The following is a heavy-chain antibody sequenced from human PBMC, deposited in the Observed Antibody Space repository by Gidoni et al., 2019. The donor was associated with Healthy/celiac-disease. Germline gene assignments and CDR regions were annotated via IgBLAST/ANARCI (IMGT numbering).Heavy chain of an antibody. CDR1: GFTFSSDA. CDR3: ANGHSSGWSHPDY. D-gene: IGHD6-19*01. Sequence: EVQLLESVGGLVQPGGSLRISCAASGFTFSSDARSGVRQAPGKGLEWVSGISGSGGSTYYADSVKGRFTISRDNSKNTLYLQMNSLRAEDTAVYYCANGHSSGWSHPDYWGQGTLVTVSS. J-gene: IGHJ4*02. V-gene: IGHV3-23*01. CDR2: ISGSGGST.